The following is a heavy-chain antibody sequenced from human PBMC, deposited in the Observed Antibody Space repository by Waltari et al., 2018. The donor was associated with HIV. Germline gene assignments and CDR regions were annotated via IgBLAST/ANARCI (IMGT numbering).Heavy chain of an antibody. CDR1: GFIFSNYA. CDR3: AKDSMGAIDVEDYFDF. V-gene: IGHV3-23*01. CDR2: IRSIGDTT. D-gene: IGHD1-26*01. J-gene: IGHJ4*02. Sequence: EVQLLESGGGLVQPGGSLRLSCATSGFIFSNYAMSWVRQAPGKGVGWFATIRSIGDTTYYADSVKGRFTTTRANSKDTLYLQMNSLRAEDTAVYYCAKDSMGAIDVEDYFDFWGQGTLVTVSS.